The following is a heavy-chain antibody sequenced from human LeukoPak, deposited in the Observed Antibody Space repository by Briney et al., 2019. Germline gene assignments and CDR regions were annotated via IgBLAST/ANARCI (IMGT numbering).Heavy chain of an antibody. CDR2: ISSSGSTI. J-gene: IGHJ4*02. V-gene: IGHV3-48*03. Sequence: PGGSLRLSCAASGFTFSSYEMNWVCQAPGKGLEWVSYISSSGSTIYYADSVKGRFTISRDNAKNSLYLQMNSLRAEDTAVYYCARDLGYCSGGSCKPVSHFDYWGQGTLVTVSS. CDR3: ARDLGYCSGGSCKPVSHFDY. D-gene: IGHD2-15*01. CDR1: GFTFSSYE.